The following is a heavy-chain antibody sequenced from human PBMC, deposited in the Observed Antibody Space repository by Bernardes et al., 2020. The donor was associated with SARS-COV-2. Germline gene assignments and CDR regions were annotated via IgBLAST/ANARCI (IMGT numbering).Heavy chain of an antibody. D-gene: IGHD2-15*01. Sequence: GGSLRLSCAASGFTFSNYWMHWVRQAPGKGLVWVSRINGVGNSTNYADSVKGRFTISRDNAKNTLYLQMKSLRIEDTAIYYCARDFGGNYDYWGQGTLVTVSS. V-gene: IGHV3-74*01. J-gene: IGHJ4*02. CDR3: ARDFGGNYDY. CDR2: INGVGNST. CDR1: GFTFSNYW.